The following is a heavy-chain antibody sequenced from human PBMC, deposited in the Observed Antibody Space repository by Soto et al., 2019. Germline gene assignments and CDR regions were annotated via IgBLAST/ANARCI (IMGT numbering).Heavy chain of an antibody. CDR1: GFTFSNAW. CDR3: TTGQGWGTPDN. D-gene: IGHD3-16*01. V-gene: IGHV3-15*01. Sequence: GGSLRLSCAASGFTFSNAWMSWVRQAPGKGLEWVGRIKSKTDGGTTDYAAPGKGRFTISRDHSKNTLYLQMNSLNTEDTAVYSCTTGQGWGTPDNWGQGTLVTVSS. CDR2: IKSKTDGGTT. J-gene: IGHJ4*02.